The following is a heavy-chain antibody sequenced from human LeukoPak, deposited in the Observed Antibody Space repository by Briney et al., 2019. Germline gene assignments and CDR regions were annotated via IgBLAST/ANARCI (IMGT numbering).Heavy chain of an antibody. CDR2: IYTSGST. Sequence: SETLSLTCTVSGGSISSYYWSWIRQPAGKGLEWIWRIYTSGSTNYNPSLKSRVTMSVHTPKNQFSLQLSSGTAADTAVYYWARDMRHDFWIRPEYFDYWGQGTLVTVSS. CDR1: GGSISSYY. V-gene: IGHV4-4*07. J-gene: IGHJ4*02. D-gene: IGHD3-3*01. CDR3: ARDMRHDFWIRPEYFDY.